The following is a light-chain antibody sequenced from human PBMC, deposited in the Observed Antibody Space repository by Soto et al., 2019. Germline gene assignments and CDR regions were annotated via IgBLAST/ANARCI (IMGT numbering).Light chain of an antibody. V-gene: IGKV3-15*01. J-gene: IGKJ2*01. Sequence: EIVMTQSPATLSVSPGERATLSCRASQSVAINLAWYQQNPGQVPRLLFHIASTRATGVPARFSGSGAGTEFPLTIISMKSEDFAVYYCQQHNYWPSFGQGTKLEIK. CDR1: QSVAIN. CDR2: IAS. CDR3: QQHNYWPS.